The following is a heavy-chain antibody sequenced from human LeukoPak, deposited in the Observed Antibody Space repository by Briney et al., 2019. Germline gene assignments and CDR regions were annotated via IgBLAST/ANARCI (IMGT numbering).Heavy chain of an antibody. CDR3: AREGDMVVTALKGNAFDI. Sequence: GGSLRLSCAASGFTFSSYAMHWVRQAPGKGLEWVAVISYDGSNKYYADSVKGRFTISRDNSKNTLYLQMNSLRAEDTAVYYCAREGDMVVTALKGNAFDIWGQGTMVTVSS. V-gene: IGHV3-30-3*01. CDR1: GFTFSSYA. CDR2: ISYDGSNK. J-gene: IGHJ3*02. D-gene: IGHD2-21*02.